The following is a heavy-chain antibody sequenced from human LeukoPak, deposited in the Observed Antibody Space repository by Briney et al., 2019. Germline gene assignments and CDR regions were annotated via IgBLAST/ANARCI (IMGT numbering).Heavy chain of an antibody. J-gene: IGHJ4*02. CDR3: ARGNDSSGYYVDY. CDR2: INHSGST. Sequence: PSETLSLTCAVYGGSFSGYYWSWIRQPPGKGLEWIGEINHSGSTNYNPSLKSRVTISVDTSKNQFSLKLSSVTPADTAVYYCARGNDSSGYYVDYWGQGTLATVSS. D-gene: IGHD3-22*01. CDR1: GGSFSGYY. V-gene: IGHV4-34*01.